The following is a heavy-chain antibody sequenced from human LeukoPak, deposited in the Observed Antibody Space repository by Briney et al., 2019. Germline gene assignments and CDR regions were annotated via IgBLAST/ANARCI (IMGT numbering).Heavy chain of an antibody. D-gene: IGHD3-22*01. CDR2: IYYSGST. CDR3: ARNSITMIVVVITPDDVNWFDP. Sequence: ASETLSLTCTVSGGSISSSSYYWGWIRQPPGKGLEWIGSIYYSGSTYYNPSLKSRVTISVDTSKNQFSLKLSSVTAADTAAYYCARNSITMIVVVITPDDVNWFDPWGQGTLVTVSS. V-gene: IGHV4-39*01. CDR1: GGSISSSSYY. J-gene: IGHJ5*02.